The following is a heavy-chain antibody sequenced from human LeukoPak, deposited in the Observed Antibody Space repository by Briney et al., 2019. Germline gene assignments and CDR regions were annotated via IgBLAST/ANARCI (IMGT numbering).Heavy chain of an antibody. CDR3: ARGNWNVDLVL. CDR2: ISGSGGST. Sequence: GGALSLSCAASGFTLCSYAMSWVRQAPGEGLEWVSAISGSGGSTYYADSVKGRFTISRDNSKNTLYLQMNSLRAEDTAVYYCARGNWNVDLVLWGQGTLVTVYS. CDR1: GFTLCSYA. D-gene: IGHD1-20*01. J-gene: IGHJ4*02. V-gene: IGHV3-23*01.